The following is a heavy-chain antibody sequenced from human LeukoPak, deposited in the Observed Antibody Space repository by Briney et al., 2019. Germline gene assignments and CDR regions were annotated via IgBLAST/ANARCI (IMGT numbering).Heavy chain of an antibody. CDR3: ARDSVGATEFTVD. CDR2: ISSSSSYI. CDR1: GFTFSSYS. D-gene: IGHD1-26*01. V-gene: IGHV3-21*01. Sequence: PGGSLRLSCAASGFTFSSYSMNWVRQAPGKGLEWVSSISSSSSYIYYADSVKGRFTISRDNAKNSLYLQMNSLRAEDTAVYYCARDSVGATEFTVDWGQGPLVTVSS. J-gene: IGHJ4*02.